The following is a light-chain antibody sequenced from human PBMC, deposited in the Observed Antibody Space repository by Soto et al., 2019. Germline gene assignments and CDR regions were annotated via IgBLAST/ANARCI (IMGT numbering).Light chain of an antibody. CDR3: QHYNNGPR. J-gene: IGKJ1*01. CDR1: QTINNK. CDR2: GAS. V-gene: IGKV3-15*01. Sequence: ETVMTQSPATLSVSPGESATLSCRASQTINNKLAWYQQKPGQAPRLLIYGASRRATGVPARFSGSGSGTEFTLTISSLQSEDFAVYYCQHYNNGPRFGKGTKVDIK.